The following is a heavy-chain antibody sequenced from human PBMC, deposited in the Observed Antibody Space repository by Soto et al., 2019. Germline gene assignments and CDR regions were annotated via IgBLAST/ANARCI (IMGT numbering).Heavy chain of an antibody. CDR1: GGSISSGGYY. CDR2: IYYSGST. Sequence: SETLSLTCTFSGGSISSGGYYWSWIRQHPGEGLERIGYIYYSGSTNYNPSLKSRVTISVDTSKNPFSLKLTSVTAADTAVYYCARDKITGLFDYWGQGTLVTVS. J-gene: IGHJ4*02. V-gene: IGHV4-31*03. D-gene: IGHD2-8*02. CDR3: ARDKITGLFDY.